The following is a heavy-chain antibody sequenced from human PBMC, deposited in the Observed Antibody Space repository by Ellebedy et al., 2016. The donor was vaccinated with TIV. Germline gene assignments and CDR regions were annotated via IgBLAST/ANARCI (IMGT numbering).Heavy chain of an antibody. V-gene: IGHV3-74*01. CDR3: ARLLGEMGNYHGMDV. CDR2: ISGDGRTT. CDR1: GFIFKNFL. Sequence: GESLKISCGASGFIFKNFLMYWVRQAPGKGPEWVSRISGDGRTTNYADSVKGRFTISRDNSKNTLYLQMNSLRGEDTAVYYCARLLGEMGNYHGMDVWGQGTTVTVSS. J-gene: IGHJ6*02. D-gene: IGHD3-10*01.